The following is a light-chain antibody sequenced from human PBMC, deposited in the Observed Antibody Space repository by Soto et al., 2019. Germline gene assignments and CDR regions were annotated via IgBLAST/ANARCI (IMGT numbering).Light chain of an antibody. CDR3: QQRSNWQGAT. J-gene: IGKJ4*01. CDR1: QSVSSY. CDR2: DAS. Sequence: ETVVTQSPATLSLSPGETATLSCRASQSVSSYLAWYQQKPGQAPRLLIYDASNRATGIPARFSGSGSGTDFTLTISRLEPEDFAVYYCQQRSNWQGATFGGGTKVDIK. V-gene: IGKV3-11*01.